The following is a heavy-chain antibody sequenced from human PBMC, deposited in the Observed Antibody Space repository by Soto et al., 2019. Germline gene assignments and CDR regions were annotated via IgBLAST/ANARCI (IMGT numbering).Heavy chain of an antibody. CDR2: INPSAGTA. Sequence: QVQLVQSGAEVKKPGASVKVSCKASGYTFVAHYIHWVRQAPGHGLEWMGIINPSAGTANYAQKFQARLAVTWETSTNTVYMELSSLTSHDTAVYYCARGGTLKHDFWGQGTQVTVSS. V-gene: IGHV1-46*01. CDR3: ARGGTLKHDF. CDR1: GYTFVAHY. J-gene: IGHJ4*02. D-gene: IGHD1-7*01.